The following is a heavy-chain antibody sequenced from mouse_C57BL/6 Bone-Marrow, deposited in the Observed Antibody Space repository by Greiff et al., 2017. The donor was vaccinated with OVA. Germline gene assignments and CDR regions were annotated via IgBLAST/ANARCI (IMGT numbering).Heavy chain of an antibody. V-gene: IGHV1-81*01. CDR2: IYPRSGNT. J-gene: IGHJ4*01. CDR1: GYTFTSYG. Sequence: QVQLQQSGAELARPGASVKLSCKASGYTFTSYGISWVKQRTGQGLEWIGEIYPRSGNTYYNEKFKGKATLTADKSSSTAYMELRSLTSEDSAVYYCAGGLYYYGSGYYAMDYWGQGTSVTVSS. D-gene: IGHD1-1*01. CDR3: AGGLYYYGSGYYAMDY.